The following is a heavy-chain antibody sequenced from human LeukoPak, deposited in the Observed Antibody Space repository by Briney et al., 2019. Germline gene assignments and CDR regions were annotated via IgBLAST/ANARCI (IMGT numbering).Heavy chain of an antibody. CDR3: AKASGQIDCSSTSCPIGPHDAFDI. CDR2: ISGSGGST. Sequence: GGSLRLSCAASGFTFSSYGMSWVRQAPGKGLEWVSAISGSGGSTYYADSVKGRFTISRDNSKNTLYLQMNSLRAEDTAVYYCAKASGQIDCSSTSCPIGPHDAFDIWGQGTMVTVSS. V-gene: IGHV3-23*01. CDR1: GFTFSSYG. D-gene: IGHD2-2*01. J-gene: IGHJ3*02.